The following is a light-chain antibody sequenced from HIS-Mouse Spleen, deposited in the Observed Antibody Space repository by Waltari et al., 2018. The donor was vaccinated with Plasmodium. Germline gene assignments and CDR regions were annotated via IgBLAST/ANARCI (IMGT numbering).Light chain of an antibody. CDR1: QSVSSN. V-gene: IGKV3-15*01. J-gene: IGKJ1*01. CDR3: QQYNNWHRT. Sequence: EIVMTQSPATLSVSPGERATLSCRASQSVSSNLPWYQQKPGQAPRLLIYGASTRAAGIPARLRGSGSGTEFTLTISSMQSADSAVSYCQQYNNWHRTFGQGTKVEIK. CDR2: GAS.